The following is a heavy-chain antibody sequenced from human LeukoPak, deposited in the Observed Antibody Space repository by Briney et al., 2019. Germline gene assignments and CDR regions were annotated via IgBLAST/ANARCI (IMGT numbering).Heavy chain of an antibody. D-gene: IGHD3-22*01. CDR1: GYSFTSYW. CDR2: IYPGDSDT. J-gene: IGHJ6*02. Sequence: GESLKISCKGSGYSFTSYWIGWVRQMPGKGLELMGIIYPGDSDTRYSPSFQGQVTISADKSISTAYLQWSSLKASDTAMYYCARHKSGYYDSSGYYYYYYGMDVWGQGTTVTVSS. V-gene: IGHV5-51*01. CDR3: ARHKSGYYDSSGYYYYYYGMDV.